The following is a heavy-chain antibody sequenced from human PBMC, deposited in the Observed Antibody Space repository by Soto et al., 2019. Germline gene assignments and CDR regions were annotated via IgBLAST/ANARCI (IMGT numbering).Heavy chain of an antibody. CDR3: ARDLGRLRGNHDAFDI. Sequence: RLSCAASGFTFSSYSMNWVRQAPGKGLEWVSSISSSSSYIYYADSVKGRFTISRDNAKNSLYLQMNSLRAEDTAVYYCARDLGRLRGNHDAFDIWGQGTMVTV. J-gene: IGHJ3*02. CDR1: GFTFSSYS. D-gene: IGHD4-17*01. V-gene: IGHV3-21*01. CDR2: ISSSSSYI.